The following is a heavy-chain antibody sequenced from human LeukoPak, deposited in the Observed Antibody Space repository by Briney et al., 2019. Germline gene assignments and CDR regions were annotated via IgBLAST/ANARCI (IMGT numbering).Heavy chain of an antibody. CDR3: ARLRGDGDYFSP. J-gene: IGHJ5*02. CDR1: GGSISRYY. Sequence: SETLSLTFTVSGGSISRYYWSWIRQPPGKRLEWIGYIYYSGTTYYNSSLKSRVTISVDTSKNQFSLNLRSVTAADTAVYYCARLRGDGDYFSPWGQGILVTVSS. CDR2: IYYSGTT. D-gene: IGHD4-17*01. V-gene: IGHV4-59*08.